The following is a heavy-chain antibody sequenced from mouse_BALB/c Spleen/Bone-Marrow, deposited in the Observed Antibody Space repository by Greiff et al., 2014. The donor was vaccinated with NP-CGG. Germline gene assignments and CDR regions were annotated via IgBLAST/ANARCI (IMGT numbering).Heavy chain of an antibody. CDR2: INPYNDGT. Sequence: VQLQQSGPELVKPGASVKMSCKASGYTFTSYVMHWMKQKPGQGLEWIGYINPYNDGTKYNETFKGMATLTSDKSSSTAYMDLSSLTSGDSAVYFCARSEYFGSSYDYWGQGTTLTVSS. D-gene: IGHD1-1*01. CDR3: ARSEYFGSSYDY. J-gene: IGHJ2*01. V-gene: IGHV1-14*01. CDR1: GYTFTSYV.